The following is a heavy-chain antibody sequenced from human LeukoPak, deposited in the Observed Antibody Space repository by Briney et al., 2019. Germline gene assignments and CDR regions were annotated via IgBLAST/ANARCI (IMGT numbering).Heavy chain of an antibody. CDR3: ARSTSGYDYRVDY. V-gene: IGHV1-69*13. CDR1: GGTFSSYA. Sequence: SVKVSCKASGGTFSSYAISWVRQAPGQGLEWMGGTIPIFGTANYAQKFQGRVTITADESTSTAYMELSSLRSEDAAVYYCARSTSGYDYRVDYWGQGTLVTVSS. D-gene: IGHD5-12*01. CDR2: TIPIFGTA. J-gene: IGHJ4*02.